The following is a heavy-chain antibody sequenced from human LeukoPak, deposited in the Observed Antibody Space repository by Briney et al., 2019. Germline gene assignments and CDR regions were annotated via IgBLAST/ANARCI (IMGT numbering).Heavy chain of an antibody. Sequence: PSETLSLTCYVSNGSMTNYFWSWIRQPPGKGLEFLGFIWHNGSPSYNPSLKSRVTMSVDTSKNQFSLKLSSVTAADTAVYYCARDRGYCSSTSCYSWFDPWGQGTLVTVSS. V-gene: IGHV4-59*12. D-gene: IGHD2-2*02. CDR2: IWHNGSP. J-gene: IGHJ5*02. CDR3: ARDRGYCSSTSCYSWFDP. CDR1: NGSMTNYF.